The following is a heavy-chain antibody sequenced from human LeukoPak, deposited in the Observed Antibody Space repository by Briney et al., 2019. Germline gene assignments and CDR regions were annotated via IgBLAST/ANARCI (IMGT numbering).Heavy chain of an antibody. CDR1: GGTFSSYA. V-gene: IGHV1-69*04. D-gene: IGHD5-12*01. CDR3: ARDKAYRYSGYLEFDP. J-gene: IGHJ5*02. Sequence: SVKVSCKASGGTFSSYAISWVRQAPGQGLEWMGRIIPILGIANYAQKFQGRVTITADKSTSTAYMELSSLRSEDTAVYYCARDKAYRYSGYLEFDPWGQGTLVTVSS. CDR2: IIPILGIA.